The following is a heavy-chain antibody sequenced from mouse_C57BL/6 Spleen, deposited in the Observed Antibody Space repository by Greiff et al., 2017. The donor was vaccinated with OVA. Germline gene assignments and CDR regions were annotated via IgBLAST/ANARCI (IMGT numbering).Heavy chain of an antibody. CDR3: ARSDGYYGY. D-gene: IGHD2-3*01. Sequence: VQLQQPGTELVKPGASVKLSCKASGYTFNSYWMQWVKQRPGQGLEWIGEIDTSDSYTNYNQKFKGKATLTVDTSSSTADMQLSSLTSEDSAVYYCARSDGYYGYWGQGTTLTVSS. CDR2: IDTSDSYT. J-gene: IGHJ2*01. CDR1: GYTFNSYW. V-gene: IGHV1-50*01.